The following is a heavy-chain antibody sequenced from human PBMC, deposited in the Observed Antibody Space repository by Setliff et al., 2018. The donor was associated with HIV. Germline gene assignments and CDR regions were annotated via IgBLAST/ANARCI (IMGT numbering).Heavy chain of an antibody. J-gene: IGHJ6*02. D-gene: IGHD3-3*01. CDR3: ARVFLEWLLYRPDYVMDV. CDR2: ISGSGSTI. V-gene: IGHV3-48*03. Sequence: PGGSLRLSCAASGFTFSSYEMNWVRQAPGKGLEWVSDISGSGSTIYYADSVKGRFTISRDNAKNSLYLQMNSLRAEDTAVYYCARVFLEWLLYRPDYVMDVWGQGTTVTVSS. CDR1: GFTFSSYE.